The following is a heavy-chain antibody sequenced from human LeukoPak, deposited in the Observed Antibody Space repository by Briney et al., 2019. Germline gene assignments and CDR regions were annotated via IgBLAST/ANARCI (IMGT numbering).Heavy chain of an antibody. J-gene: IGHJ4*02. CDR3: ARDHNWVVDY. CDR1: GYTFTSYG. CDR2: ISTYNGDT. V-gene: IGHV1-18*01. D-gene: IGHD1-1*01. Sequence: ASVKVSCKPSGYTFTSYGISWVRQAPGQGLEWMGWISTYNGDTNYAQKLQGRVTMTTDTSTSTAYMELRSLRSDDTAVYYCARDHNWVVDYWGQGTLVTVSS.